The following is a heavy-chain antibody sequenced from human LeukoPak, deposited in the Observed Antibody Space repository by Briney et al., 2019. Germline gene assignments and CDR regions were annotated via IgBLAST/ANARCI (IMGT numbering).Heavy chain of an antibody. Sequence: GGSLRLSCAAAGFTLSSYGMSWVRQAPGKGLEWVSAISGSGGSTYYADSVKGRFTISRDNSKNTLYLQMNSLRAEDTAVYYCVRVGGAFDLWGQGTRVSVSS. V-gene: IGHV3-23*01. J-gene: IGHJ3*01. CDR3: VRVGGAFDL. CDR1: GFTLSSYG. CDR2: ISGSGGST. D-gene: IGHD3-16*01.